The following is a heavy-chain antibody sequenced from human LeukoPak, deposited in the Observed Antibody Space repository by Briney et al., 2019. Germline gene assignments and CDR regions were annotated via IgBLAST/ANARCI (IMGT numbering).Heavy chain of an antibody. Sequence: AGGSLRPSCAASGFTFSSDSMNWVRQAPGKWLEWLANIRQDGSEKYYVDSVKGRFTISRDNAKNSLSLQMNSLRAEDTAVYYCARGRAAGDPFWGQGTLVTVSS. CDR2: IRQDGSEK. V-gene: IGHV3-7*01. J-gene: IGHJ4*02. D-gene: IGHD6-13*01. CDR3: ARGRAAGDPF. CDR1: GFTFSSDS.